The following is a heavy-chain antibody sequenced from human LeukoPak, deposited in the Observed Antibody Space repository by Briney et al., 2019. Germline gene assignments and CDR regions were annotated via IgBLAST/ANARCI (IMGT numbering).Heavy chain of an antibody. Sequence: KSSETLSLTCAVYGGSFSGYYWSWIRQPPGKGLEWIGEINHSGSTNYNPSLKSRVTISVDTSKNQFSLKLSSVTAADTAVYYCARGPYDFRSGYSYFDYWGQGTLVTVSS. D-gene: IGHD3-3*01. J-gene: IGHJ4*02. CDR1: GGSFSGYY. CDR2: INHSGST. CDR3: ARGPYDFRSGYSYFDY. V-gene: IGHV4-34*01.